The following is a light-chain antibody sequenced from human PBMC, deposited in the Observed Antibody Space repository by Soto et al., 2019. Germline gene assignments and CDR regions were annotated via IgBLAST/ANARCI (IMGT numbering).Light chain of an antibody. V-gene: IGKV3-15*01. CDR3: QQHNGWPLT. J-gene: IGKJ4*01. CDR2: GAS. Sequence: EIVMTQSPATLSVAPGERATLSCRASQSISNNLAWYQQKPGQAPRLLIFGASTRATGIPARCSGSGSGTEFTLTISSLPSEDSAVYYCQQHNGWPLTFGGGTKVEIK. CDR1: QSISNN.